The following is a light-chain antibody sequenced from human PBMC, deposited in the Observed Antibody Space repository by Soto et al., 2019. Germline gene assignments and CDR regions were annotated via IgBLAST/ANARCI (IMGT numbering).Light chain of an antibody. CDR3: QQYGTSPLT. CDR1: QSVDTKY. CDR2: GTS. J-gene: IGKJ4*01. V-gene: IGKV3-20*01. Sequence: EVVLTQSPGTLALSPGETATLSCRTSQSVDTKYLAWYQQKPGQAPRLLIYGTSRRAPASPDMISGRGSGTDFTLTISRLEPEDFAVYYCQQYGTSPLTFGGGTKVEIK.